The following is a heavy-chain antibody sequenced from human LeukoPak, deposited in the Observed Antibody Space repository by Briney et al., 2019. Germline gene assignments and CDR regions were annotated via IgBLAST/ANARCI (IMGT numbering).Heavy chain of an antibody. D-gene: IGHD3-10*01. CDR3: AKGPMAGGFDI. Sequence: GWSLRLSCAASGFTFSSYAMNWVRQAPGKGLGWVSAINGNGGSTYYADSVKGRFTISRDNSKNTLYLQMNSLRAEDTAVYYCAKGPMAGGFDIWGQGTMVTVSS. V-gene: IGHV3-23*01. CDR1: GFTFSSYA. CDR2: INGNGGST. J-gene: IGHJ3*02.